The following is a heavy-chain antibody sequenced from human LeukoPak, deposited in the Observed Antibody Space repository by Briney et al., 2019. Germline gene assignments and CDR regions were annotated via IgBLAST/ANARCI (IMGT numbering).Heavy chain of an antibody. Sequence: PGGSLRLSCAASGFTFSGYGMHWVGQAPGKGLEGLANVKQDGSEKYYVDSVKGRFTISRDNAKNSLYLQMNSLRAEDTAVYYCARDLRRGRATIFGVVPFHWFDLWGQGTQVTVSS. CDR1: GFTFSGYG. D-gene: IGHD3-3*01. V-gene: IGHV3-7*01. CDR3: ARDLRRGRATIFGVVPFHWFDL. CDR2: VKQDGSEK. J-gene: IGHJ5*02.